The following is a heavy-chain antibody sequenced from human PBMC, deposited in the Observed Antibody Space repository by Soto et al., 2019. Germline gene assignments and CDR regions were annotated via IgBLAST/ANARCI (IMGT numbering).Heavy chain of an antibody. CDR1: GYTFTSYG. J-gene: IGHJ4*02. V-gene: IGHV1-18*01. Sequence: GASVKVSCKASGYTFTSYGISWVRQAPGQGLEWMGWISAYNGNTNYAQKLQGRVTMTTDTSTSTAYMELRSLRSDDTAVYYYARFYGSCSGGSCYLFDYWGQGTLVTVSS. CDR3: ARFYGSCSGGSCYLFDY. D-gene: IGHD2-15*01. CDR2: ISAYNGNT.